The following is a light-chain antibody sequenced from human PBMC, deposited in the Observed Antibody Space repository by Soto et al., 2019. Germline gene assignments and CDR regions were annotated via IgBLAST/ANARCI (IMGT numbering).Light chain of an antibody. CDR2: GAS. Sequence: EIVMTQSPGTLSVSPGERATLSCRASQSVSSKLAWYQQKPGQAPRLLFYGASTGATGIPARFSGSGSETEFILSISSLHSEDFAVYYWQQYNKGPGTFGQGTKVEIK. CDR3: QQYNKGPGT. V-gene: IGKV3-15*01. J-gene: IGKJ1*01. CDR1: QSVSSK.